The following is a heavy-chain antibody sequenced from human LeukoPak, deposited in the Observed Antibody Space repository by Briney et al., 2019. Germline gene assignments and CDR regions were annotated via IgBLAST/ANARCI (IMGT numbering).Heavy chain of an antibody. CDR3: AREQWCSGGACYFVDY. CDR1: GYSISSGYY. D-gene: IGHD2-15*01. Sequence: YPSETLSLTCVVSGYSISSGYYWGWIRQPPGKGLEWLGCIYHSGSTYYTPSLKSRVTISIDTSKNHFSLKLTSVTAADTAVYYCAREQWCSGGACYFVDYWGQGTLVAVSS. CDR2: IYHSGST. V-gene: IGHV4-38-2*02. J-gene: IGHJ4*02.